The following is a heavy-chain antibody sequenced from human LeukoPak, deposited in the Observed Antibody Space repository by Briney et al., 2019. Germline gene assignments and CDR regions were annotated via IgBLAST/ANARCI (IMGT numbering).Heavy chain of an antibody. V-gene: IGHV3-21*01. Sequence: GGSLRLSCAASGFTFSSYSMNWVRQAPGKGLEWVSSISSSSSYIYYADSVKGRFTISRDNAKNSLYLQMNSLRAEDTAVYYCARDNQRQRSGTPGSYYYYMDVWGKGTTVTVSS. J-gene: IGHJ6*03. CDR3: ARDNQRQRSGTPGSYYYYMDV. D-gene: IGHD3-10*01. CDR1: GFTFSSYS. CDR2: ISSSSSYI.